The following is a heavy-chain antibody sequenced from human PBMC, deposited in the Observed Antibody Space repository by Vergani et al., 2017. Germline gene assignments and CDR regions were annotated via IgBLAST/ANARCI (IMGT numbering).Heavy chain of an antibody. V-gene: IGHV3-9*01. CDR2: ISWNSGSI. Sequence: EVQLVESGGGLVQPGRSLRLSCAASGFTFDDYAMHWVRQAPGKGLEWVSGISWNSGSIGYADSVKGRFTISRDNAKNSLYLQMNSLRAEDTALYYCAKDISSSRTYDAFDIWGQGTMVTVSS. J-gene: IGHJ3*02. CDR3: AKDISSSRTYDAFDI. CDR1: GFTFDDYA. D-gene: IGHD6-13*01.